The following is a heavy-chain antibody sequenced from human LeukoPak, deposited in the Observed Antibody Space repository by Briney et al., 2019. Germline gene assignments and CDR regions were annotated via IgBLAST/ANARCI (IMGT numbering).Heavy chain of an antibody. CDR3: AREPYGDWYNWFDP. Sequence: SETLSLTCTVSGGSISSYYWRWIRQPAGKGLEWIGRIYTSGSTNYNTSLKSRVTMSVDTSTNQFSLKLSSVTAADTAVYYCAREPYGDWYNWFDPWGEGTLVTVSS. CDR2: IYTSGST. V-gene: IGHV4-4*07. CDR1: GGSISSYY. D-gene: IGHD4-17*01. J-gene: IGHJ5*02.